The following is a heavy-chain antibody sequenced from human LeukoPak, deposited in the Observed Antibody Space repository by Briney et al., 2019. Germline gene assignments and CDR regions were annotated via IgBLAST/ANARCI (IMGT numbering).Heavy chain of an antibody. CDR2: INPSGGST. D-gene: IGHD3-22*01. V-gene: IGHV1-46*01. CDR3: AGTYYYDSSGYYPAFDY. CDR1: GYTFTSYY. Sequence: ASVKVPCKASGYTFTSYYMHWVRQAPGQGLEWMGIINPSGGSTSYAQKFQGRVTITRDTSASRAYMELSSLRSEDTAVYYCAGTYYYDSSGYYPAFDYWGQGTLVTVSS. J-gene: IGHJ4*02.